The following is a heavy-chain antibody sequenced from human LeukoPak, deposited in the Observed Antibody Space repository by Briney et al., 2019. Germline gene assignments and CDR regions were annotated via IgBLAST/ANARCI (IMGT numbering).Heavy chain of an antibody. CDR1: GGTFSIYA. D-gene: IGHD5-18*01. CDR2: IIPIFGTA. Sequence: ASVKVSCKASGGTFSIYAISWVRQAPGQGLEWMGGIIPIFGTANYAQKFQGRVTITADESTSTAYMELSSLRSEDTAVYYCARGLQLWYNWFDPWGQGTLVTVSS. J-gene: IGHJ5*02. V-gene: IGHV1-69*13. CDR3: ARGLQLWYNWFDP.